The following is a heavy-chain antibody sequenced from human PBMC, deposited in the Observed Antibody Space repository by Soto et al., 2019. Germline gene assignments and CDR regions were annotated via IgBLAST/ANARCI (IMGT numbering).Heavy chain of an antibody. CDR1: GGSFSDYY. CDR2: ISHTGST. Sequence: SETLSLTCGIYGGSFSDYYWSWIRQPPGKGLEWIGEISHTGSTNYNPSLKSRVTISIDTSKNQFSLNLSSVTAADTAVYYCLGRGYTYGDFDCWGQGTLVTVSS. J-gene: IGHJ4*02. D-gene: IGHD5-18*01. CDR3: LGRGYTYGDFDC. V-gene: IGHV4-34*01.